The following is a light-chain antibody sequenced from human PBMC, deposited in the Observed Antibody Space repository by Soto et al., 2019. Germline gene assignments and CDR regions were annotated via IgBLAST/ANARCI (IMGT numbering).Light chain of an antibody. CDR3: SSYTSTSTLYV. CDR2: EVS. Sequence: TQAAPVSGSPGQSITVSCTGTSSDVGGYNYVSWYQQHPGKAPKLMIYEVSSRPSGVSNRFSGSKSGNTASLTISGLQAEDEADYYCSSYTSTSTLYVFGSGTKVTVL. CDR1: SSDVGGYNY. V-gene: IGLV2-14*01. J-gene: IGLJ1*01.